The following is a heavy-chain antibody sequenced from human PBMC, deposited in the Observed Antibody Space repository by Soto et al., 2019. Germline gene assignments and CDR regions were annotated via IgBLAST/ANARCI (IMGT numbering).Heavy chain of an antibody. J-gene: IGHJ4*02. CDR2: IYTSGST. CDR1: GGSISSYY. D-gene: IGHD2-2*01. Sequence: PSETLSLTFTVSGGSISSYYWSWIRQPAGKGLEWIVSIYTSGSTNYNPSLKSRVTMSVDTSKNQFSLKLSSVTAADTAVYYCARACSSNRSYDVFHXWGQVTRVTVSX. V-gene: IGHV4-4*07. CDR3: ARACSSNRSYDVFHX.